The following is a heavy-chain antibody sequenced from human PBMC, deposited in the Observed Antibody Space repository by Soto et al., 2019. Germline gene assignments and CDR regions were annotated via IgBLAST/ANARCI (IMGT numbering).Heavy chain of an antibody. CDR2: ISAYNGHT. J-gene: IGHJ5*02. CDR3: ARDNGGLAAPVTDWFVP. D-gene: IGHD6-13*01. Sequence: QVQLIQSGAEVKQPGASVTVTCQASGYTFTNYASTWVRQAPGQGLEWMGWISAYNGHTNYAQKVQGRLTMTTDTSTSTAYMELRSLTYDDTAIYYCARDNGGLAAPVTDWFVPWGQGTLVTVSS. V-gene: IGHV1-18*01. CDR1: GYTFTNYA.